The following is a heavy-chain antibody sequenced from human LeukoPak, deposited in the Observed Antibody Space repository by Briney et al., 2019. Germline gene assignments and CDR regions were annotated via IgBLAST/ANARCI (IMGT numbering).Heavy chain of an antibody. V-gene: IGHV1-18*01. CDR1: GYTFTSYG. CDR2: ISAYNGNT. J-gene: IGHJ5*02. D-gene: IGHD3-3*01. Sequence: ASVKVSCKASGYTFTSYGISWVRQASGQGLEWMGWISAYNGNTNYAQKLQGRVTMTTDTSTSTAYMELSSLRSEDTAVYYCAREGDRSDYDFWSGYYSNWFDRWGQGTLVTVSS. CDR3: AREGDRSDYDFWSGYYSNWFDR.